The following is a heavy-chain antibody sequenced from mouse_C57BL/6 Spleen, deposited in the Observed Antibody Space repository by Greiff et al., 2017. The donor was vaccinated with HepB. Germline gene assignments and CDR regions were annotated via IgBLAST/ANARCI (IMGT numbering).Heavy chain of an antibody. CDR1: GYTFTSYW. D-gene: IGHD2-5*01. J-gene: IGHJ2*01. Sequence: VQLQQPGAELVKPGASVKLSCKASGYTFTSYWMHWVKQRPGRGLEWIGRIDPDSGGTKYNEKFKSKATLTVDKPSSTAYMQRSSLTSEDSAVYYCARSYYSNYYFDYWGQGTTLTVSS. CDR3: ARSYYSNYYFDY. V-gene: IGHV1-72*01. CDR2: IDPDSGGT.